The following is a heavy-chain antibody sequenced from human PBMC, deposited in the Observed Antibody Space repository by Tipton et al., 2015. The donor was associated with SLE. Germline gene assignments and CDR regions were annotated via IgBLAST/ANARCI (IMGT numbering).Heavy chain of an antibody. J-gene: IGHJ4*02. D-gene: IGHD1-26*01. CDR3: ARGVAAIPDDRRGAFEI. Sequence: TLSLTCTVSDDSFSSNNYYWGWIRLPPGKGLEWIGSIVYSGSTHYTPSLQSRVTISVDTPKNQFSLKLTSVTAADTAVYYCARGVAAIPDDRRGAFEIWGQGTLVTVSS. CDR2: IVYSGST. V-gene: IGHV4-39*07. CDR1: DDSFSSNNYY.